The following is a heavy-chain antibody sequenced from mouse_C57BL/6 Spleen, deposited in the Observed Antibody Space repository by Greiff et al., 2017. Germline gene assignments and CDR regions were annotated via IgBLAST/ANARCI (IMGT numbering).Heavy chain of an antibody. V-gene: IGHV1-15*01. CDR2: IDPETGGT. Sequence: QVQLKESGAELVRPGASVTLSCKASGYTFTDYEMHWVKQTPVHGLEWIGAIDPETGGTAYNQKFKGKAILTADKSSSTAYMELRSLTSEDSAVYYCTKGLRQGYYFDYWGQGTTLTVSS. D-gene: IGHD2-2*01. J-gene: IGHJ2*01. CDR3: TKGLRQGYYFDY. CDR1: GYTFTDYE.